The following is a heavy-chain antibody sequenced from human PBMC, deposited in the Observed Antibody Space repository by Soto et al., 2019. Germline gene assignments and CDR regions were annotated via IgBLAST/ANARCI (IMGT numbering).Heavy chain of an antibody. D-gene: IGHD5-12*01. CDR3: VKDVGDGYKPDY. Sequence: QVQLVESGGGVVQPGRSLRLSCAASGFTFSNYGMHWVRQVPGKGLEWVAVIWYDGSSKYYADPVKGRFTISRDNSKNTVYLQMRSLRADDTAVSYCVKDVGDGYKPDYWGQGTLVTVSS. CDR1: GFTFSNYG. V-gene: IGHV3-33*06. J-gene: IGHJ4*02. CDR2: IWYDGSSK.